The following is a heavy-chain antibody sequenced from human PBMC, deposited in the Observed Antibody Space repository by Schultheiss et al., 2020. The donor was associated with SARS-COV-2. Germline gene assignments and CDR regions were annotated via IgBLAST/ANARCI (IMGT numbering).Heavy chain of an antibody. CDR1: GGSISSGDYY. Sequence: SQTLSLTCTVSGGSISSGDYYWSWIRQPPGKGLEWIGEINHSGSTNYNPSLKSRVTISVDTSKNQFSLKLSSVTAADTAVYYCARGFLNHHYSGWLEANDYWGQGTLVTVSS. V-gene: IGHV4-30-4*01. CDR2: INHSGST. CDR3: ARGFLNHHYSGWLEANDY. J-gene: IGHJ4*02. D-gene: IGHD6-19*01.